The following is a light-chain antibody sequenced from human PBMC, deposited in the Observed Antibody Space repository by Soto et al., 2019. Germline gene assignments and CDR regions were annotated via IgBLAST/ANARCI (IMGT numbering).Light chain of an antibody. J-gene: IGKJ1*01. Sequence: AIQMNQSPSSLSASVGDRVTITCRASQDIRNELGWYQQKPGKAPNLLIYAASTLHSGVPSRFSSSGSGADFTLTISSLQPEDFAPYYCLQDYNYPRTFGQGTKVEV. CDR3: LQDYNYPRT. CDR1: QDIRNE. CDR2: AAS. V-gene: IGKV1-6*01.